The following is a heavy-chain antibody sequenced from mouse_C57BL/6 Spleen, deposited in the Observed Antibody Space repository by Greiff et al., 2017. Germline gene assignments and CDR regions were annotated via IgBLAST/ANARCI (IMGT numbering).Heavy chain of an antibody. J-gene: IGHJ4*01. CDR1: GYAFSSSW. CDR3: ARTVNWDLYAMDY. CDR2: IYPGDGDT. D-gene: IGHD4-1*01. Sequence: QVQLQQSGPELVKPGASVKISCKASGYAFSSSWMNWVKQRPGKGLEWIGRIYPGDGDTNYNGKFKGKATLTADKSSSTAYMQLSSLTSEDSAVXFCARTVNWDLYAMDYWGQGTAVTVSS. V-gene: IGHV1-82*01.